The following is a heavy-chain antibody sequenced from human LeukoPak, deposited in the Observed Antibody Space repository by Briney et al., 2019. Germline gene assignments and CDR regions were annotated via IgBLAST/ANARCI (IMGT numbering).Heavy chain of an antibody. CDR2: ISGSGGST. CDR3: AKDRGPGLTVTPQAEYFQH. V-gene: IGHV3-23*01. CDR1: GFTSSSYA. D-gene: IGHD4-17*01. J-gene: IGHJ1*01. Sequence: GGSLRLSCAASGFTSSSYAMSWVRQAPGKGLEWVSAISGSGGSTYYADSVKGRFTISRDNSKNTLYLQMNSLRAEDTAVYYCAKDRGPGLTVTPQAEYFQHWGQGTLVTVSS.